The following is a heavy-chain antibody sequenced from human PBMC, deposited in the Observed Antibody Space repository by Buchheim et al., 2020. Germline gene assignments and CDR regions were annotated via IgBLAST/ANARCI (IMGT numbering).Heavy chain of an antibody. CDR3: AKAIRGLGVRGVLVGATEYYFDY. J-gene: IGHJ4*02. CDR1: GFTFSSYW. CDR2: IKQDGSEK. D-gene: IGHD1-26*01. V-gene: IGHV3-7*03. Sequence: EVQLVESGGGLVQPGGSLRLSCAASGFTFSSYWMSWVRQAPGKGLEWVANIKQDGSEKYYVDSVKGRFTISRDNSKNTLYLQMNSLRAEDTAVYYCAKAIRGLGVRGVLVGATEYYFDYWGQGTL.